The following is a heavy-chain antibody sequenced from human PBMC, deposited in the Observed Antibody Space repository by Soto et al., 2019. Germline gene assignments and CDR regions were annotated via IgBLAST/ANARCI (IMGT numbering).Heavy chain of an antibody. D-gene: IGHD3-10*01. V-gene: IGHV1-69*01. CDR1: GGSFNNYA. J-gene: IGHJ6*02. CDR2: IIPNFDTP. Sequence: QVHLVQSGAEVKKPGSSVKVSCKPSGGSFNNYAVSWVRQAPGQGLEWMGGIIPNFDTPNYAQKFQDRVTIIADESTSTVYMELRSLRSNVTAVYYCAVAMVREILIFESSGMHVWGQATTVIVSS. CDR3: AVAMVREILIFESSGMHV.